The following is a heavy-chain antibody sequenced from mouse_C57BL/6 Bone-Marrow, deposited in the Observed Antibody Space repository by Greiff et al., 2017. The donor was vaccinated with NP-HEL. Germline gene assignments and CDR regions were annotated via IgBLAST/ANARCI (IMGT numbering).Heavy chain of an antibody. V-gene: IGHV1-64*01. J-gene: IGHJ1*03. CDR1: GYTFTSYW. CDR3: AETYFGV. CDR2: IHPNSGST. Sequence: QVQLQQPGAELVKPGASVKLSCKASGYTFTSYWMHWVKQRPGQGLEWIGMIHPNSGSTNYNEKFKSKATLPVHKASSTTYMQLSGLTSEYSAVCYCAETYFGVWGRGTTVTVSS.